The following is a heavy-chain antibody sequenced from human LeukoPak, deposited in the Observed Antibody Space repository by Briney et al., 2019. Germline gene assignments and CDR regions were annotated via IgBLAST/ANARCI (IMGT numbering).Heavy chain of an antibody. CDR3: ARAPAGFGYSTQTRHYYFDY. J-gene: IGHJ4*02. V-gene: IGHV1-2*04. Sequence: ASVTVSCKASGYTFTGYYMHWVRQAPGQGLEWMGWINPNSGGTNYAQKFQGWVTMTRDTSISTAYIELSRLRSDDTAGYYLARAPAGFGYSTQTRHYYFDYWGQGTLVTVSS. CDR1: GYTFTGYY. CDR2: INPNSGGT. D-gene: IGHD3-10*01.